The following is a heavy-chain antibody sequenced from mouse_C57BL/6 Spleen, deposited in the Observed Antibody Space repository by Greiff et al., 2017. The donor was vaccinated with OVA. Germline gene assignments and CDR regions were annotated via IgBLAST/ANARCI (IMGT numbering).Heavy chain of an antibody. CDR2: IYPGDGDT. D-gene: IGHD1-1*01. CDR1: GYAFSSYW. V-gene: IGHV1-80*01. Sequence: QVQLQQSGAELVKPGASVKISCKASGYAFSSYWLNWVKQRPGKGLEWIGQIYPGDGDTNYNGKFKGKATLTADKSSSTAYMQLSSLTSEDSAVYFCARPYYLGGFDYWGQGTTLTVSS. CDR3: ARPYYLGGFDY. J-gene: IGHJ2*01.